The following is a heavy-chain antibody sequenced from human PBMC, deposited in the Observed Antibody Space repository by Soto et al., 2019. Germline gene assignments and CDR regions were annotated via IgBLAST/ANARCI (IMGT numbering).Heavy chain of an antibody. Sequence: QGQLVQTGAEVKEPGAAVKVSCKASGYIFTSFHINWVRQVAGQGLEWMGWMNANSGDTGYAQRFQGRVSMTRNISTFTAYMELSRLKSDDTAVYYCARGLGMVRGARGRWLAPWGQGTLVTVSS. V-gene: IGHV1-8*01. CDR2: MNANSGDT. J-gene: IGHJ5*02. D-gene: IGHD3-10*01. CDR3: ARGLGMVRGARGRWLAP. CDR1: GYIFTSFH.